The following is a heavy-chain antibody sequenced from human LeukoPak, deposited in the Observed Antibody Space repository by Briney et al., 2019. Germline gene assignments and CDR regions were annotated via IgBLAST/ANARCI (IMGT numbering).Heavy chain of an antibody. CDR3: ARDQGRGSSAESDY. V-gene: IGHV1-18*01. Sequence: GASVKVSCKASGYTFTSYGMSWVRQAPGQGLEWMGWISAYNGNTNYAQKLQGRVTMTTDTSTSTAYMELRSLRYDDTAVYYCARDQGRGSSAESDYWGQGTLVTVSS. CDR1: GYTFTSYG. CDR2: ISAYNGNT. J-gene: IGHJ4*02. D-gene: IGHD6-6*01.